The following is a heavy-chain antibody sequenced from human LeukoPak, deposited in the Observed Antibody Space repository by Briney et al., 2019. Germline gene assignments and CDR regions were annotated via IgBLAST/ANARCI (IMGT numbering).Heavy chain of an antibody. D-gene: IGHD1-26*01. CDR3: ARVIIVGATGI. J-gene: IGHJ3*02. CDR2: ISSGGSTV. CDR1: GFTFSSYE. Sequence: PGGSLRLSCAASGFTFSSYEMNWVRQAPGKGLKWVSYISSGGSTVYYADSVKGRFTISRDNAKNSLYLQMNSLRAEDTAVYYCARVIIVGATGIWGQGTMVTVSS. V-gene: IGHV3-48*03.